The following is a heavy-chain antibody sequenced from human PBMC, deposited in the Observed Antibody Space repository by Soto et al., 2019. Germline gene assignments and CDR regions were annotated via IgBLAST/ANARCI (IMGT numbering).Heavy chain of an antibody. V-gene: IGHV1-69*13. CDR3: ARDSGGGGAYFQH. J-gene: IGHJ1*01. CDR1: GGTFSSYA. D-gene: IGHD2-15*01. Sequence: GASVKVSCKASGGTFSSYAISWVRQAPGQGLEWMGEIVPIFATANYAQKFQGRVTITADESTSTAYMELSSLRSEDTAVYYCARDSGGGGAYFQHWGRGTLVTVSS. CDR2: IVPIFATA.